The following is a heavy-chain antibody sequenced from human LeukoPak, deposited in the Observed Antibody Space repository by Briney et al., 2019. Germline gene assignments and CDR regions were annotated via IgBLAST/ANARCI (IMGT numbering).Heavy chain of an antibody. CDR2: ISYDGSNK. CDR1: GFTFSSYG. V-gene: IGHV3-30*18. Sequence: PGGSLRLSCAAPGFTFSSYGMHWVRQAPGKGLEWVAVISYDGSNKYYADSVKGRFTISRDNSKNTLYLQMNSLRAEDTAVYYCAKEPQWELPSYYFDYWGQGTLVTVSS. D-gene: IGHD1-26*01. J-gene: IGHJ4*02. CDR3: AKEPQWELPSYYFDY.